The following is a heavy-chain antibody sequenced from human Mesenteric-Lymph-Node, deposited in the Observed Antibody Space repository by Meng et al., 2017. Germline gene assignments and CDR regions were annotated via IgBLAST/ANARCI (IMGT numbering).Heavy chain of an antibody. CDR3: ARASRNNYDSSDYYAYGMDV. V-gene: IGHV4-38-2*02. CDR2: IYHSGST. Sequence: SETLSLTCTVSGYSISSGYYWGWIRQPPGKGLEWIGSIYHSGSTYYNPSLKSRVTISVDTSKNQFSLKLSSVTAADTAVYYCARASRNNYDSSDYYAYGMDVWGQGTTVTGAS. D-gene: IGHD3-22*01. CDR1: GYSISSGYY. J-gene: IGHJ6*02.